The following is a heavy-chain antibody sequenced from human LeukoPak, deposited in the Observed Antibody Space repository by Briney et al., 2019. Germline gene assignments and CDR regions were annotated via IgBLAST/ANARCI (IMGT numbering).Heavy chain of an antibody. D-gene: IGHD1-26*01. CDR3: ASPSGGTIRY. Sequence: PSETLSLTCTVSGGSISSYYWSWIRQPPGKGLEWIGEINHSGSTNYNPSLKSRVTISVGTSKNQSSLKLSSVTAADTAVYYCASPSGGTIRYWGQGTLVTVSS. CDR2: INHSGST. V-gene: IGHV4-34*01. CDR1: GGSISSYY. J-gene: IGHJ4*02.